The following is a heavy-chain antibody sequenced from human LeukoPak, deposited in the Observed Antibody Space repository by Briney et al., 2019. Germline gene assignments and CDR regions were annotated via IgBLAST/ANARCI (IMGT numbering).Heavy chain of an antibody. J-gene: IGHJ4*02. V-gene: IGHV4-31*03. Sequence: PSETLSLTCTVSGGSISSGGYYWSWIRQHPGKGLEWIGYIYYSGSTYYNPSLKSRVTISVDTSKNQFSLKLSSVTAADTAVYYCAREANYYGSATDYWGQGTLVTVSS. CDR3: AREANYYGSATDY. CDR2: IYYSGST. CDR1: GGSISSGGYY. D-gene: IGHD3-10*01.